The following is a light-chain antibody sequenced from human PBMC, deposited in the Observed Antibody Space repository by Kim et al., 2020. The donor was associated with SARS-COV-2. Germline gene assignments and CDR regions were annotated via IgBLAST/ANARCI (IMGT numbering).Light chain of an antibody. CDR3: MQGTHWPFT. J-gene: IGKJ3*01. V-gene: IGKV2-30*01. Sequence: PASIYCRLTQSLCYSYENIYLNVFHQRAGQSPRRLIFKVSNRGSGVPDRFSGSGSGTDFTLQISRVEAEDVGVYYCMQGTHWPFTFGPGTKVDIK. CDR2: KVS. CDR1: QSLCYSYENIY.